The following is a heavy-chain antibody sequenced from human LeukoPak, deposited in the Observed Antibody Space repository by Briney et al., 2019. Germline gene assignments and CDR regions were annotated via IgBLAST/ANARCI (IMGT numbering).Heavy chain of an antibody. J-gene: IGHJ6*03. CDR2: INPSGGST. CDR1: GYTFTGYY. V-gene: IGHV1-46*01. Sequence: GASVKVSCKASGYTFTGYYMHWVRQAPGQGLEWMGIINPSGGSTSYAQKFQGRVTMTRDTSTSTVYMELSSLRSEDTAVYYCAKWELLQPGNWGYDYYYMDVWGKGTTVTVSS. CDR3: AKWELLQPGNWGYDYYYMDV. D-gene: IGHD1-26*01.